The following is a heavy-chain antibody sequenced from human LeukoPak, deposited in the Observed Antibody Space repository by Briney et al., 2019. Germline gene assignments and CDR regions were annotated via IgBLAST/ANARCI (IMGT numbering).Heavy chain of an antibody. CDR2: IYPSDSDT. J-gene: IGHJ4*02. Sequence: GESLKISCKGSRYSFTSYWIGWVRQMPGKGLGWMGIIYPSDSDTRYTPSFQGHVTISVDKSISTAYLQWSSLKPSHTPMYYCARRRGSNYYDSSGPNDYWGQGTLVTVSS. V-gene: IGHV5-51*01. CDR1: RYSFTSYW. CDR3: ARRRGSNYYDSSGPNDY. D-gene: IGHD3-22*01.